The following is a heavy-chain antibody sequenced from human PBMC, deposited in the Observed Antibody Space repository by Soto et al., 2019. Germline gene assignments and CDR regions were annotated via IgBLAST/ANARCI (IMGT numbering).Heavy chain of an antibody. J-gene: IGHJ3*02. CDR3: EKESRGSGSYAFDI. Sequence: GGSLILSCAASGFTFSSYGMHWVCQAPGKGLEWVAVISYDGSNKYYADSVKSRFTISRYNSKNTLYVQMNSLRAEYTASYDCEKESRGSGSYAFDIWGRGTMVTVSS. V-gene: IGHV3-30*18. D-gene: IGHD3-10*01. CDR1: GFTFSSYG. CDR2: ISYDGSNK.